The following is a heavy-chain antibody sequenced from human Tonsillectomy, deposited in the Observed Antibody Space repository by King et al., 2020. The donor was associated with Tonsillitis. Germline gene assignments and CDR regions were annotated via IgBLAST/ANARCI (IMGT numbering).Heavy chain of an antibody. Sequence: QLVQSGAEMKKPGSSVKVSCKASGGTFSSYAFSWVRQAPGQGLEWMGRIIPIIGRTNYAQKFQDRVTITADESTSTAYMELTSLRSGDTAVYYFASPGIGTVSFDYWGQGTLVTVSS. CDR1: GGTFSSYA. J-gene: IGHJ4*02. D-gene: IGHD1-1*01. CDR2: IIPIIGRT. V-gene: IGHV1-69*11. CDR3: ASPGIGTVSFDY.